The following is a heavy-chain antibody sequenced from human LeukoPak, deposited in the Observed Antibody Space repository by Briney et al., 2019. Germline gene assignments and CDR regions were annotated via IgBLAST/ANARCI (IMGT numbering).Heavy chain of an antibody. CDR1: GGSISSYY. CDR3: ARARYDYVWGSYRSPDAFDI. D-gene: IGHD3-16*02. J-gene: IGHJ3*02. Sequence: PSETLSLTCTVSGGSISSYYWSWIRQPAGKGLEWIGRIYTSGSTNYNPSLKSRVTMSVDTSKNQFSLKLSSVTAADTAVYYCARARYDYVWGSYRSPDAFDIWGQGTMVTVSS. V-gene: IGHV4-4*07. CDR2: IYTSGST.